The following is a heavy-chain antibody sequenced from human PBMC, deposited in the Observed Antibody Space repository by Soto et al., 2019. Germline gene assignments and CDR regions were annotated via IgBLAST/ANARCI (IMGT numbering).Heavy chain of an antibody. J-gene: IGHJ4*02. V-gene: IGHV4-4*07. CDR2: ISSTGST. Sequence: SETLSLTCTVSGVSISGFYWSWIRQPAGKGLEWIGRISSTGSTAYDPSPQSRLAISLDTSRNQFSLRLSSVTAADTAVYFCVRRSDSCGSSPCSKFDFWGQGALVTVSS. CDR3: VRRSDSCGSSPCSKFDF. D-gene: IGHD2-21*01. CDR1: GVSISGFY.